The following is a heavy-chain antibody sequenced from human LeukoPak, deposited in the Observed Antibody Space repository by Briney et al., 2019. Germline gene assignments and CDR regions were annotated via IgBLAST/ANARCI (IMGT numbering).Heavy chain of an antibody. CDR3: ARGLNFGDFY. J-gene: IGHJ4*02. CDR2: LNPNSGNT. Sequence: ASVKVSCKASGYTFRSYDINWVRQAPGQGLEWMGWLNPNSGNTGYARKFQDRVTLTRDISTSTAYMELSSLTSEDTAVYYCARGLNFGDFYWGQGTLVTVSS. CDR1: GYTFRSYD. V-gene: IGHV1-8*01. D-gene: IGHD3-10*01.